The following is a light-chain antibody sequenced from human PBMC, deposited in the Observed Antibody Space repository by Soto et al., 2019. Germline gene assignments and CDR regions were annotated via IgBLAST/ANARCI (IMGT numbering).Light chain of an antibody. CDR3: QQANSFPLT. V-gene: IGKV1-12*01. Sequence: DIQMTQSPSSVSASVGDRVTITCRASQGIGSWLAWYQQKPGKAPKLLISDASSLQSGVPSRFGGSGSGTDFTLSISSLQPEDCATYYCQQANSFPLTFGGGTKVDIK. CDR2: DAS. J-gene: IGKJ4*01. CDR1: QGIGSW.